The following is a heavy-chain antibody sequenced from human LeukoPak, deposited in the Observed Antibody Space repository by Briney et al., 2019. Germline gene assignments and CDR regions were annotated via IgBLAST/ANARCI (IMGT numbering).Heavy chain of an antibody. Sequence: SETLSLTCTVSGVSISSSNYYWGWIRQPPGKGLEWLGNIFYSGSTYYSPSLRSRVTISLDTSRNQFSLKLNPVTAADTAVYYCARGDSSGWYAVQHHWFDPWGQGTLVTVSS. D-gene: IGHD6-19*01. CDR3: ARGDSSGWYAVQHHWFDP. J-gene: IGHJ5*02. CDR1: GVSISSSNYY. V-gene: IGHV4-39*07. CDR2: IFYSGST.